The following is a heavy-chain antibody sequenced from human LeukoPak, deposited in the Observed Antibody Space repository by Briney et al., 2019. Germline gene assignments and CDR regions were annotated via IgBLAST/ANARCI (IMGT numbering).Heavy chain of an antibody. J-gene: IGHJ4*02. V-gene: IGHV4-4*07. CDR3: ARDYYGSGSYNY. Sequence: PSETLSLTCTVSGGSISSYYWSWIRQLAGKGLEWIGRIYTSGSTNYNPSLKSRVTISVDKSKNQFSLKLSSVTAADTAVYYCARDYYGSGSYNYWGQGTLVTVSS. CDR2: IYTSGST. CDR1: GGSISSYY. D-gene: IGHD3-10*01.